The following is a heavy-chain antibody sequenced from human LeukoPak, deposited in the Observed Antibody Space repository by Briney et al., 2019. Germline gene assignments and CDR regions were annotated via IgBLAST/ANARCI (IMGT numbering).Heavy chain of an antibody. CDR3: ARRRGRGYDLPSKYYFDY. CDR2: IYYSGST. CDR1: GGSITSYY. D-gene: IGHD5-12*01. V-gene: IGHV4-59*08. Sequence: SETLSLTCSVSGGSITSYYWSWIRQPPGKGLEWIGYIYYSGSTNYNPSLKSRVTISVDTSRNQFSLKLSSVTAADTAVYYCARRRGRGYDLPSKYYFDYWGQGTLVTVSS. J-gene: IGHJ4*02.